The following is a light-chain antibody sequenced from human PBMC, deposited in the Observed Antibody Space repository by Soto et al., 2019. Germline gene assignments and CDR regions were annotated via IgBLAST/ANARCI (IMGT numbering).Light chain of an antibody. CDR2: FDD. CDR1: TSNIGNNA. Sequence: QSVLTQPPSVSGAPRQRVSISCSGATSNIGNNAVNWYQQLPGKAPKLLIYFDDLMPSGVSDRFSGSKSGTSASLAISGLQSEDEADYYCAAWDDSLNVVLFGGETKLTVL. CDR3: AAWDDSLNVVL. V-gene: IGLV1-36*01. J-gene: IGLJ2*01.